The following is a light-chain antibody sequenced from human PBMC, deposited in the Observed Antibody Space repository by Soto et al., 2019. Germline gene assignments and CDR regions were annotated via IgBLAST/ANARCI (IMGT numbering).Light chain of an antibody. CDR1: QSVSSN. J-gene: IGKJ5*01. V-gene: IGKV3-15*01. CDR3: QQYNNWPPIT. Sequence: EIVMTQSPATLPLSPGEGATLSCMASQSVSSNLAWYQQKPGQAPRLLIYGASTRATGIPARFSGSGSGTEFTLTISSLQSEDFAVYYCQQYNNWPPITFGQGTRLEIK. CDR2: GAS.